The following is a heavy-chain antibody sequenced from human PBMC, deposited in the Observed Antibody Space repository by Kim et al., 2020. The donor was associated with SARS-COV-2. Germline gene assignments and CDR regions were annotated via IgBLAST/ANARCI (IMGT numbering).Heavy chain of an antibody. J-gene: IGHJ5*02. CDR1: GYTFTGYY. Sequence: ASVKVSCKASGYTFTGYYMHWVRQAPGQGLEWMGWINPNSGGTNYEQKFQGRVTMTRDTSISTAYMELSRLRSDDTAVYYCASFVGRYNWFDPWGQGTLVTVSS. D-gene: IGHD3-16*02. CDR2: INPNSGGT. CDR3: ASFVGRYNWFDP. V-gene: IGHV1-2*02.